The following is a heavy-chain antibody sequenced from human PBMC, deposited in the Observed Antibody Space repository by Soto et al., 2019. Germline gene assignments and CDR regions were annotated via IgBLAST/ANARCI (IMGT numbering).Heavy chain of an antibody. Sequence: GGSLRLSWAASGFTFSSYSMNWVRQAPGKGLEWVSYSSSSSSTIYYADSVKGRFTISRDNAKNSLYLQMNSLRAEDTAVYYCAVVVAATLDAFDIWGQGTMVTVSS. CDR1: GFTFSSYS. CDR2: SSSSSSTI. V-gene: IGHV3-48*01. CDR3: AVVVAATLDAFDI. D-gene: IGHD2-15*01. J-gene: IGHJ3*02.